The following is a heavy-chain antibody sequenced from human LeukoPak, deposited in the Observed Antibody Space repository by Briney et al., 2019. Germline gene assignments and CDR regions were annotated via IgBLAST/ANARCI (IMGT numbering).Heavy chain of an antibody. V-gene: IGHV3-33*06. CDR3: AKSAYRYPSSGGTEGGWFDP. D-gene: IGHD3-22*01. CDR1: GFTFSSYG. Sequence: PGGSLRLSCAASGFTFSSYGMHWGRQAPGKGLEWVAVIWYDGSNKYYADSVKGRFTISRDNSKNTLYLQMNSLRAEDTAMYYCAKSAYRYPSSGGTEGGWFDPWGQGTLVTVSS. CDR2: IWYDGSNK. J-gene: IGHJ5*02.